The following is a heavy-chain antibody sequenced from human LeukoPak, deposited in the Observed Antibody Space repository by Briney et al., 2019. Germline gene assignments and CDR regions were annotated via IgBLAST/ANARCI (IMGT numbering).Heavy chain of an antibody. CDR2: ISSSSSYI. J-gene: IGHJ4*02. D-gene: IGHD6-19*01. Sequence: AGESLRLSCAASGFWFGSDWMSWVRQAPGKGLEWVSSISSSSSYIYYADSVKGRFTISRDNAKNSLYLQMNSLRAEDTAVYYCARSIAVAGTDDYWGQGTLVTVSS. CDR3: ARSIAVAGTDDY. V-gene: IGHV3-21*01. CDR1: GFWFGSDW.